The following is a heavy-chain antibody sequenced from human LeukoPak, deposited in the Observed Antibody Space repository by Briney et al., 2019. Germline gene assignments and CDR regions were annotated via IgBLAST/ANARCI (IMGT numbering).Heavy chain of an antibody. D-gene: IGHD2-21*02. CDR3: ARGAAVTPRSTDYIPWVY. CDR2: INPNSGAT. CDR1: VYTFSGYY. V-gene: IGHV1-2*02. Sequence: GASVKVSCKAPVYTFSGYYIHWVRQAPGQGLEGMGWINPNSGATNYAQKFQGRVTMTRDTSISTAYMDLSSLKSDDTAVYYCARGAAVTPRSTDYIPWVYWGQGTLVTVSS. J-gene: IGHJ4*02.